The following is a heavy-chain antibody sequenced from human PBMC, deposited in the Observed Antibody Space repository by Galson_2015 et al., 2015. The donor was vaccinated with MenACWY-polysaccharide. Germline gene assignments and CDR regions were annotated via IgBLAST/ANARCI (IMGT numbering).Heavy chain of an antibody. D-gene: IGHD5-12*01. V-gene: IGHV3-74*01. Sequence: SLRLSCAASGFTFSTYWMHWVRQALGKGLVWVSRIKSGGSSTNYADSVKGRFTISRDNAKNTLYLQMNSLRAEDTALYYCARGYSAYDWGQGTLVTVSA. CDR1: GFTFSTYW. CDR2: IKSGGSST. CDR3: ARGYSAYD. J-gene: IGHJ4*02.